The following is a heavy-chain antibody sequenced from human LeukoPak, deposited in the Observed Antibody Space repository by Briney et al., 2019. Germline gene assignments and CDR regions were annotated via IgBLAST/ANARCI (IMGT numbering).Heavy chain of an antibody. CDR3: ARTINNHYLGY. J-gene: IGHJ4*02. Sequence: GRSLRLSCAASGFTFSSYAMHWVRQAPGKGLEWVAVISYDGSNKYYADSVKGRFTISRDNPKNTLYLQMNSLRAEDTAVYYCARTINNHYLGYWGQGTLVTVSS. D-gene: IGHD1-14*01. V-gene: IGHV3-30*04. CDR2: ISYDGSNK. CDR1: GFTFSSYA.